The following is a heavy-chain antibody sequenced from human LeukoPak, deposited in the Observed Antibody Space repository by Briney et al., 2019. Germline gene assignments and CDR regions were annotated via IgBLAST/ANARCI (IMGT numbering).Heavy chain of an antibody. V-gene: IGHV3-23*01. Sequence: PGGSLRLSCAASGFTFSSYAMSWVRQAPGKGLEWVSAISGSGGSTYYADSVKGRFTISRDNSKNMLYPQMNSLRAEDTAVYYCAKDPGCSGGSCYSHFDYWGQGTLVTVSS. CDR3: AKDPGCSGGSCYSHFDY. CDR1: GFTFSSYA. CDR2: ISGSGGST. J-gene: IGHJ4*02. D-gene: IGHD2-15*01.